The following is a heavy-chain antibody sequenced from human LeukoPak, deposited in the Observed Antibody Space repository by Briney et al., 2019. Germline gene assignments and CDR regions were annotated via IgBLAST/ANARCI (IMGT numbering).Heavy chain of an antibody. CDR1: GFAFSTYS. J-gene: IGHJ4*02. CDR3: VRDGGGLDC. Sequence: QPGGSLRLSCAASGFAFSTYSVNWVRQAPGKGLEWVSYITSTSATKYYADSVKGRFTVSRDNAKSSLFLQMNSLRDEDTAVYYCVRDGGGLDCWGQGTLVTVSS. V-gene: IGHV3-48*02. CDR2: ITSTSATK. D-gene: IGHD3-16*01.